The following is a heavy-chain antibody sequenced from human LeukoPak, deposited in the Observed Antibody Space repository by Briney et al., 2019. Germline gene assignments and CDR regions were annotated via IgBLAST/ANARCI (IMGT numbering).Heavy chain of an antibody. D-gene: IGHD1-26*01. CDR3: AKASGFPGADAVL. Sequence: GGSLRLSCAASGFTFSNYAMSWVRRAPAGGLEWVSSLRGDGETFYADSVKGRFTLSRDHLRNTVYLQLNNLRLDDTAVYYCAKASGFPGADAVLWGQGTLVTVSS. CDR1: GFTFSNYA. CDR2: LRGDGET. J-gene: IGHJ4*02. V-gene: IGHV3-23*01.